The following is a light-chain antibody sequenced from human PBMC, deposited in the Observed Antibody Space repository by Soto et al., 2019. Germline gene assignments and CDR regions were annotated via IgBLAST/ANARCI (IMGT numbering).Light chain of an antibody. CDR3: QSYDTSLSGWVI. CDR1: SSDVGAYDY. Sequence: QSVLTQPRSVSGSPGQSVTISCTGTSSDVGAYDYVSWYQQHPGKAPKLLIYHVSKRPSGVPDRFSGSKSGNTASLTISGLQAEDEADYFCQSYDTSLSGWVIFGGGTKLTVL. V-gene: IGLV2-11*01. CDR2: HVS. J-gene: IGLJ2*01.